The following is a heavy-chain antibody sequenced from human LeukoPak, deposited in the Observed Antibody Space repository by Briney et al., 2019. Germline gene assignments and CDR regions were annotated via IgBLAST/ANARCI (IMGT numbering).Heavy chain of an antibody. CDR2: IYYSGST. CDR3: ASTPRAVTTKVGWFDP. J-gene: IGHJ5*02. CDR1: GGSISSYY. V-gene: IGHV4-59*01. Sequence: SETLSLTCTVSGGSISSYYWSWIRQPPGKGLEWIGYIYYSGSTNYNPSLKSRVTISVDTSKNQFSLKLSSVTAADTAVYYWASTPRAVTTKVGWFDPWGQGTLVTVSS. D-gene: IGHD4-17*01.